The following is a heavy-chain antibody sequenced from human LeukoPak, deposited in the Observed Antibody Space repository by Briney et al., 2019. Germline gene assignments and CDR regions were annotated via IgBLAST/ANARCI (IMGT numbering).Heavy chain of an antibody. V-gene: IGHV3-48*01. J-gene: IGHJ4*02. CDR2: ISSSSSTI. CDR1: GFTFSSYS. Sequence: GGSLRLSCAASGFTFSSYSMNWVRQAPGKGLEWVSYISSSSSTIYYADSVKGRFTISRDNAKNSLYLQMNSLRAEDTAVYYCASGEWLRPLDYWGQGTLVTVSS. D-gene: IGHD5-12*01. CDR3: ASGEWLRPLDY.